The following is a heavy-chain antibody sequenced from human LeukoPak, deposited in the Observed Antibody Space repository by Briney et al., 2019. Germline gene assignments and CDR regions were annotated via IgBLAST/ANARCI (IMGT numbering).Heavy chain of an antibody. D-gene: IGHD3-3*01. CDR3: QAASGAFDI. J-gene: IGHJ3*02. Sequence: SETLSLTCAVYGGSFSGYYWSWIRQPPGKGLEWIGEINHSGSTNYNPSLKSRVTISVDTSKNQFSLKLSSVSAADTAVYYCQAASGAFDIWGQGTMVTVSS. V-gene: IGHV4-34*01. CDR2: INHSGST. CDR1: GGSFSGYY.